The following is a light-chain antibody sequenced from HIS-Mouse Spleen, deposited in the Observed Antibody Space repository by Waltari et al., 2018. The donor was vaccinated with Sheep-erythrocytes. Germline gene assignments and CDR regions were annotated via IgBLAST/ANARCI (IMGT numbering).Light chain of an antibody. V-gene: IGKV1-6*01. J-gene: IGKJ2*01. Sequence: SQMTQPPSSLSASVGYRVTITCRASQGIRNDLGWYQQKPGKAPKLLIYAASSLQSGVPSRFSGSGSGTDFTLTISSLQPEDFATYYCLQDYNYPYTFGQGTKLEIK. CDR1: QGIRND. CDR2: AAS. CDR3: LQDYNYPYT.